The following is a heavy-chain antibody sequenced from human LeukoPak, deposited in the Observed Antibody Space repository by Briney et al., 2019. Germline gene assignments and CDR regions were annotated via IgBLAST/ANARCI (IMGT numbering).Heavy chain of an antibody. Sequence: KPGGSLRLSCAASGFTFDSYTMTWVRQAPGKGLEWVSSISGRSGYIYYADSMKGRFTISRDNAKSSLYLQMNSLGPEDTATYYCARVGERRPGTSENFFPAHFDSWGQGTLVIVSS. V-gene: IGHV3-21*01. CDR1: GFTFDSYT. CDR2: ISGRSGYI. D-gene: IGHD3-10*01. CDR3: ARVGERRPGTSENFFPAHFDS. J-gene: IGHJ4*02.